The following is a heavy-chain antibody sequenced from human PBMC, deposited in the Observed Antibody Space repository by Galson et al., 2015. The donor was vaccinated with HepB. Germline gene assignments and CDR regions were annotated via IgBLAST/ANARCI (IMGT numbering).Heavy chain of an antibody. Sequence: SLRLSCAASGFTFSSYGMNWVRQAPGKGLEWVAVISYDGGNKYYADSVKGRFTISRDNSKNTLYLQMNSLRAEDTAVYYCAKDRGDSVVETGRDYYSGMDDWGQGTTVTVSS. V-gene: IGHV3-30*18. CDR2: ISYDGGNK. CDR1: GFTFSSYG. D-gene: IGHD2-15*01. J-gene: IGHJ6*02. CDR3: AKDRGDSVVETGRDYYSGMDD.